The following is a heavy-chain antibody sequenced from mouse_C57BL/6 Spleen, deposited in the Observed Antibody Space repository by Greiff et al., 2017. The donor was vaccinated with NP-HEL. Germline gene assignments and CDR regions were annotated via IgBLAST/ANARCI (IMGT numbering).Heavy chain of an antibody. CDR2: INYDGSST. V-gene: IGHV5-16*01. D-gene: IGHD1-1*01. J-gene: IGHJ1*03. CDR3: ARDEGDYYGSWYFDV. Sequence: DVMLVESEGGLVQPGSSMKLSCTASGFTFSDYYMAWVRQVPEKGLEWVANINYDGSSTYYLDSLKSRFIISRDNAKNILYLQMSSLKSEDTATYYCARDEGDYYGSWYFDVWGTGTTVTVSS. CDR1: GFTFSDYY.